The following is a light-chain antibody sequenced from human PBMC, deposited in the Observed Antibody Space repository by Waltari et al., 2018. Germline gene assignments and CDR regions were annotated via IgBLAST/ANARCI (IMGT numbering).Light chain of an antibody. CDR3: QQASSFPFT. CDR1: KAISSW. V-gene: IGKV1-12*02. Sequence: DIQMTQPRYSVSASVGDTVSITCRASKAISSWLAWFQQKPGRAPKLLMYAASSLQIGVPSRFSGSGSGTDFTLTISSLQPEDFAIYYCQQASSFPFTFGGGTKVEIK. CDR2: AAS. J-gene: IGKJ4*01.